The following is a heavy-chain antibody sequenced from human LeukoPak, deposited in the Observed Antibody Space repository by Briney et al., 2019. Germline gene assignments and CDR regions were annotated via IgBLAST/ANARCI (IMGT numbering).Heavy chain of an antibody. D-gene: IGHD3-3*01. CDR1: GGTFSSYA. CDR3: ASGITIFGVVPARPKPYYYYYMDV. V-gene: IGHV1-69*13. J-gene: IGHJ6*03. CDR2: IIPIFGTA. Sequence: SVKVSXKASGGTFSSYAISWVRQAPGQGLEWMGGIIPIFGTANYAQKFQGRVTITADESTSTAYMELNSLRSEDTAVYYCASGITIFGVVPARPKPYYYYYMDVWGKGTTVTVSS.